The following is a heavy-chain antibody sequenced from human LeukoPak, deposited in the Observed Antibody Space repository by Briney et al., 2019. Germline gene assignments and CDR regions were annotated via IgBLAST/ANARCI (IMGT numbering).Heavy chain of an antibody. CDR1: GFTFSNYA. Sequence: GGSLRLSCAASGFTFSNYAMSWVRQAPGKGLEWVSTISGSGDSAYYADSVKGRFTISRDNSKNTLNLQMNSLRVEDTAVYYCAKGNGLDYWGQGTLVTVSS. CDR3: AKGNGLDY. CDR2: ISGSGDSA. V-gene: IGHV3-23*01. D-gene: IGHD2-8*01. J-gene: IGHJ4*02.